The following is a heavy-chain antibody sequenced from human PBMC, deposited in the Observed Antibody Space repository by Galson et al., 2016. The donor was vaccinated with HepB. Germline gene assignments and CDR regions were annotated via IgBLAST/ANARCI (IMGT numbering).Heavy chain of an antibody. Sequence: SVKVSCKASGGTFSSYAISWVRQAPGQGLEWMGGIIPIFGTANYALKFQGRVTITADESTSTAYMELRSLRSDDTAVYYCARDPTYGGNYWPYYFDDWGQGILVTVSS. V-gene: IGHV1-69*13. CDR2: IIPIFGTA. J-gene: IGHJ4*02. D-gene: IGHD1-26*01. CDR1: GGTFSSYA. CDR3: ARDPTYGGNYWPYYFDD.